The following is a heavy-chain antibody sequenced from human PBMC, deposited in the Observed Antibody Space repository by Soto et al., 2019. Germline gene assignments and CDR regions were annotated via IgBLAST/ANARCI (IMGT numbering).Heavy chain of an antibody. D-gene: IGHD4-17*01. CDR2: IYHSGST. CDR1: GGSISSSNW. CDR3: ARTMTTVVTPDYFDY. Sequence: SETLSLTCAVSGGSISSSNWWSWVRQPPGKGLEWIGEIYHSGSTNYNPSLKSRVTISVDKSKNQFSLKLSSVTAADTAVYYCARTMTTVVTPDYFDYWGQGTLVTVSS. V-gene: IGHV4-4*02. J-gene: IGHJ4*02.